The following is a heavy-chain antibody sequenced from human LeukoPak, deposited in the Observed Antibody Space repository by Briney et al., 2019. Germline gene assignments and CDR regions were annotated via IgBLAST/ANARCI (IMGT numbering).Heavy chain of an antibody. CDR3: AREPITTTSQEFDY. CDR2: INWNGAST. Sequence: GGSPRLSCAASGFTFDDYDMSWVRQVPGRGLEWVSAINWNGASTGYADSVKGRFTISRDNAKDSLYLQMNSLRAEDTAVYYCAREPITTTSQEFDYWGQGTLVTVSS. V-gene: IGHV3-20*04. J-gene: IGHJ4*02. D-gene: IGHD1-26*01. CDR1: GFTFDDYD.